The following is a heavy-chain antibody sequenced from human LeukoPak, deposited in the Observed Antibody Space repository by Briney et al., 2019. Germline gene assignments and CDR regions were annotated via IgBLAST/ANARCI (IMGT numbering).Heavy chain of an antibody. Sequence: SETLSLTCTVSGGSISSSGYYWGWIRQPPGKGLEWIGSIYYSGTTYYNPSLKSRITVSVDTSKNQFFLNLTSVTAADTAVYYCARLGGTMKLSFSWGQGTQVTVSS. CDR1: GGSISSSGYY. J-gene: IGHJ5*02. CDR2: IYYSGTT. D-gene: IGHD3-22*01. V-gene: IGHV4-39*01. CDR3: ARLGGTMKLSFS.